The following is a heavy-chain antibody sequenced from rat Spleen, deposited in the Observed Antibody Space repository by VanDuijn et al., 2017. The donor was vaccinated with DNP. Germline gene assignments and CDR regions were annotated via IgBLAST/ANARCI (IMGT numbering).Heavy chain of an antibody. J-gene: IGHJ1*01. V-gene: IGHV5-22*01. CDR3: VRPDYYFGSYPFF. CDR1: GFAFSVYY. Sequence: EVQLVESGGGLVQPGRSLKLSCAASGFAFSVYYIAWVRQAPTKGLEWVAYISYDGGITSYGDSVKGRFTISRDNAKSTLYLQMNSLRSEDMATYYCVRPDYYFGSYPFFWGPGTMVTVSS. CDR2: ISYDGGIT. D-gene: IGHD1-12*02.